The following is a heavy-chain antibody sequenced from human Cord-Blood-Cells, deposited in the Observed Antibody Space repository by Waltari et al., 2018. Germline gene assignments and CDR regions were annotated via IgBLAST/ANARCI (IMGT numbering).Heavy chain of an antibody. CDR2: INHSGST. V-gene: IGHV4-34*01. Sequence: QVQLQQWGAGLLKPSETLSLTCAVYGGSFSGYYWSWIRQPPGKGLEWIGEINHSGSTNDNPSLKSRVTISVDTSKNQFSLKLSSVTAADTAVYYCARVMGGQSSSWYYFDYWGQGTLVTVSS. D-gene: IGHD6-13*01. CDR1: GGSFSGYY. J-gene: IGHJ4*02. CDR3: ARVMGGQSSSWYYFDY.